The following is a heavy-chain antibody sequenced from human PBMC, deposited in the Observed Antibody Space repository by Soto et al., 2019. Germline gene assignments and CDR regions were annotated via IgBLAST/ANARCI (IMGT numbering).Heavy chain of an antibody. D-gene: IGHD3-3*01. Sequence: EASVKVSCKASGGTFSSYAISWVRQAPGQGLEWMGGIIPIFGTANYAQKFQGRVTITADESTSTAYMELSSLRSEDTAVYYCARNKFGVVPPPPRAVFDFGGKGTRAPFSS. CDR3: ARNKFGVVPPPPRAVFDF. CDR2: IIPIFGTA. CDR1: GGTFSSYA. V-gene: IGHV1-69*13. J-gene: IGHJ3*01.